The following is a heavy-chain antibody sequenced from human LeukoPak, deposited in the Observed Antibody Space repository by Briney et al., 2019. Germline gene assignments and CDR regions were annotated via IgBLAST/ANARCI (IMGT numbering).Heavy chain of an antibody. CDR3: AKSRGRGSFDP. CDR2: IYFTGST. CDR1: GGSISNKNFY. V-gene: IGHV4-39*01. J-gene: IGHJ5*02. D-gene: IGHD5-24*01. Sequence: SETLSLTCTVSGGSISNKNFYWGWIRQPPGKGLEWVGSIYFTGSTYYYPSLESRVTISVDTSKNQFSLKVSAVTAADTAVYHCAKSRGRGSFDPWGQGTLVIVSS.